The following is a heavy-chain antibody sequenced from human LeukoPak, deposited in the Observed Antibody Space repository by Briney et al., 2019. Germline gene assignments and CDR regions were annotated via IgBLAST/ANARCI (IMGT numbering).Heavy chain of an antibody. CDR3: ARRGNWGFFDY. D-gene: IGHD7-27*01. CDR2: IYSIGTT. J-gene: IGHJ4*02. CDR1: GGSFTSNY. V-gene: IGHV4-59*08. Sequence: SETLSLTCTVSGGSFTSNYWNWIRQPPGKGLEWIGYIYSIGTTNYNPSLKSRVTISVDTSKNQFSLRLSSVTAADTAVYYCARRGNWGFFDYWGQGTLVTVSS.